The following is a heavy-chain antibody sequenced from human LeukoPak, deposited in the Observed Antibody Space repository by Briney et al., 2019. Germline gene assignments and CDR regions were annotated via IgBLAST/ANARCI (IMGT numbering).Heavy chain of an antibody. CDR2: ISAYNGNT. CDR1: GYTFTSYG. CDR3: ARASSGSMVRGVYDY. Sequence: ASVKVSCKASGYTFTSYGISWVRQAPGQGLEWMGWISAYNGNTNYAQKLQGRVTMTTDTSTSTAYMELRSLRSDDTAVYYCARASSGSMVRGVYDYWGQGTLVTVSS. V-gene: IGHV1-18*04. J-gene: IGHJ4*02. D-gene: IGHD3-10*01.